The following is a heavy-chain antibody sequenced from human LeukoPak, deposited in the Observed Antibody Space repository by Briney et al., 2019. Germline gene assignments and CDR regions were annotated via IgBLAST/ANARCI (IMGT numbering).Heavy chain of an antibody. J-gene: IGHJ4*02. Sequence: PSETLSLTCTVSGVSIITTYYWSWIRQPPGKGLEWIGYIYYTGSTNYNPSLKSRVTISLDTSKNQFSLKLSSVTAADTAMYYCASFSNWYWMYWGQGTLVNVSS. D-gene: IGHD1-7*01. CDR1: GVSIITTYY. CDR2: IYYTGST. CDR3: ASFSNWYWMY. V-gene: IGHV4-59*08.